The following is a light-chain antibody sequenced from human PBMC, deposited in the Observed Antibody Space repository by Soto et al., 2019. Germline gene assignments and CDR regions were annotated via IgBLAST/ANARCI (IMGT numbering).Light chain of an antibody. CDR3: QQYYTTPRT. Sequence: DIVMTQSPDSLAVSLGERATINCKSSQSVLKSSNNKNHLAWYQQKPGHPPKLLIYWASTRESGVPDRFSGSGSETDFTLTISSLQAEDVAVYYCQQYYTTPRTFGGGTKVEI. CDR2: WAS. V-gene: IGKV4-1*01. J-gene: IGKJ4*01. CDR1: QSVLKSSNNKNH.